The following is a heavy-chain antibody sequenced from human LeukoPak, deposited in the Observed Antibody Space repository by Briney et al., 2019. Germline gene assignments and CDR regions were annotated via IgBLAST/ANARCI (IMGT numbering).Heavy chain of an antibody. J-gene: IGHJ4*02. CDR3: ARKGCFDNCYLFDY. Sequence: WASVRVSCKASGYTFSTYGINWVRQAPGQGLEWMGWINNNNGNTNYAQKFQGRVTMTRDTSTSTAYLELRSLGSDDTAVYYCARKGCFDNCYLFDYWGQGPLVTVSS. D-gene: IGHD1-20*01. V-gene: IGHV1-18*01. CDR2: INNNNGNT. CDR1: GYTFSTYG.